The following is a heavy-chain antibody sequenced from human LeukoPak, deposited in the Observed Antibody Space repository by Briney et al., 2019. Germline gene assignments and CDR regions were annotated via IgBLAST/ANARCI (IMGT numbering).Heavy chain of an antibody. Sequence: SETLSLTRTVSGGSISGSYWSWIRQPPGKGLEWIAYMYNSGSTNYHPSLKSRVTISIDTSKNQFSLKLSSLTAADTAIFYCAGGIDSYGDYGYWGQGILVTVSS. D-gene: IGHD4-17*01. J-gene: IGHJ4*02. CDR1: GGSISGSY. V-gene: IGHV4-59*01. CDR3: AGGIDSYGDYGY. CDR2: MYNSGST.